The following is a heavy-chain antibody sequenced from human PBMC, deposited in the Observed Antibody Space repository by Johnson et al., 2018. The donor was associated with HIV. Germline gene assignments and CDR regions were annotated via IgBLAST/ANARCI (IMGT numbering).Heavy chain of an antibody. V-gene: IGHV3-53*01. CDR3: ARDSLETSDGAFDI. CDR2: IYSGGST. Sequence: VQVLESGGGLIQPGGSLRLSCAASGFTVSSNYMSWVRQAPGKGLEWVSVIYSGGSTYYADSVKGRFTISRDNSKNTLYLQMNSLRAEDTAVYYCARDSLETSDGAFDIWGQGTMVTVSS. D-gene: IGHD1-1*01. CDR1: GFTVSSNY. J-gene: IGHJ3*02.